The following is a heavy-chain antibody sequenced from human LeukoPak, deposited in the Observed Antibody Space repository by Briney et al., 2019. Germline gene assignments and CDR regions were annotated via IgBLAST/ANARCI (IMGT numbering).Heavy chain of an antibody. J-gene: IGHJ3*02. Sequence: GGSLRLSCAASGFTFSAYWMCWVRQAPGKGLEWVANIKQDGSAKYYVDSVKGRFTVSRDDAGNSLYLQMYSLTAEDTAVYFCARERRLAITNDAFDIWGQGTMVTVSS. CDR1: GFTFSAYW. CDR3: ARERRLAITNDAFDI. CDR2: IKQDGSAK. D-gene: IGHD1-20*01. V-gene: IGHV3-7*04.